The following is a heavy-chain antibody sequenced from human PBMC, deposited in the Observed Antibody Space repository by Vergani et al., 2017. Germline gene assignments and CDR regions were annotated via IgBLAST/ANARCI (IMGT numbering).Heavy chain of an antibody. D-gene: IGHD6-13*01. J-gene: IGHJ4*02. CDR3: ARSVSSWYYFDY. Sequence: QVQLQESGPGLVKPSETLSLTCTVSGGSLSSYYWSWIRQPPGKGLEWIGYIYYSGSTNYNPSLKSRVTISVDTSKNQFSLKLSAVTAADTAVYYCARSVSSWYYFDYWGQGTLVTVSS. CDR1: GGSLSSYY. V-gene: IGHV4-59*01. CDR2: IYYSGST.